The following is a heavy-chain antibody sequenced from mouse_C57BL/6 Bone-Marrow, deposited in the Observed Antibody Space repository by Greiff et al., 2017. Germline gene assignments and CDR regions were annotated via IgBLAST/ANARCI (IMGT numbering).Heavy chain of an antibody. J-gene: IGHJ4*01. D-gene: IGHD2-3*01. V-gene: IGHV2-2*01. CDR1: GFSLTSYG. CDR3: ARKGGWDLFYAMDY. Sequence: QVQLKESGPGLVQPSQSLSITCTVSGFSLTSYGVHWVRQSPGKGLEWLGVIWSGGSTDYNAAFISRLSISKDNSKSQVFFKMNSLQADDTAIYYCARKGGWDLFYAMDYWGQGTSVTVSS. CDR2: IWSGGST.